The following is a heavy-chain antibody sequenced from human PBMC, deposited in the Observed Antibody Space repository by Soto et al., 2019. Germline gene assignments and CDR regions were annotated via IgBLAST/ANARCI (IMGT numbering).Heavy chain of an antibody. V-gene: IGHV4-34*01. Sequence: SETLSLPCAVYGGSFSGYYWSWIRQPPGKGLEWIGEINHSGSTNYNPSLKSGVILSVDTSKNQFYLKLISVTAADTAVYYCARIPVPAAIPLLEYYYGMDVWGQGTTVTVSS. CDR1: GGSFSGYY. CDR3: ARIPVPAAIPLLEYYYGMDV. CDR2: INHSGST. D-gene: IGHD2-2*01. J-gene: IGHJ6*02.